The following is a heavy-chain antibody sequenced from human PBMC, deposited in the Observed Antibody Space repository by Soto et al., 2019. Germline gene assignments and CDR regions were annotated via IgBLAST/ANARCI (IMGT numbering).Heavy chain of an antibody. CDR1: GFTFSSYG. D-gene: IGHD3-22*01. CDR2: IWYDGSNK. CDR3: ASDATYYYDSSGYYSEYFQH. V-gene: IGHV3-33*01. J-gene: IGHJ1*01. Sequence: QVQLVESGGGVVQPGRSLRLSCAASGFTFSSYGMHWVRQAPGKGLEWVAVIWYDGSNKYYADSVKGRFTISRDNYKNTRYLQMNSLRAEDMAVYYCASDATYYYDSSGYYSEYFQHWGQGTLVSVSS.